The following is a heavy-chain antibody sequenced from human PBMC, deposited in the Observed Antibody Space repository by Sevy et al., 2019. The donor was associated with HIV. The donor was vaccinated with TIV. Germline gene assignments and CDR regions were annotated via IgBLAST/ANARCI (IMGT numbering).Heavy chain of an antibody. CDR2: ISSSSRTI. V-gene: IGHV3-48*02. CDR1: GFTLSNYS. Sequence: GGSLRLSCAASGFTLSNYSMNWVRQAPGKGLEWVSYISSSSRTIYYANSVKGRFTISRDNAKNSLYLRMNSLRDEDTAVDYCARVTVTTKWGGHDAFDIWGQGPMVTVSS. CDR3: ARVTVTTKWGGHDAFDI. D-gene: IGHD4-4*01. J-gene: IGHJ3*02.